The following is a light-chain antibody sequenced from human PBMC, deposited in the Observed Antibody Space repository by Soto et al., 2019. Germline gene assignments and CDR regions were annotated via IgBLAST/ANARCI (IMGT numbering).Light chain of an antibody. Sequence: QSVLTQPPSVSRAPGQRVTVSCTGSSSNIGAGYEVHWYQQLPGTAPKLLIYGDRYRPSGVPDRFSGSKSGTSVSLAITGLQAEDEADYHCQSYDSSLSGMVFGGGTKLTVL. CDR2: GDR. V-gene: IGLV1-40*01. CDR1: SSNIGAGYE. J-gene: IGLJ3*02. CDR3: QSYDSSLSGMV.